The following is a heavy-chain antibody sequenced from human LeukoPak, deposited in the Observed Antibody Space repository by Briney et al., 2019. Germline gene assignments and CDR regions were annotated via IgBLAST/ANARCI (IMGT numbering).Heavy chain of an antibody. J-gene: IGHJ4*02. V-gene: IGHV3-49*04. CDR1: GFTSGFTFGDYA. D-gene: IGHD3-22*01. CDR3: TRTYYDSSGYLFDY. Sequence: GRSLRLSCTASGFTSGFTFGDYAMSWVRQAPGKGLEWVGFIRTKAYSGTTEYAASVKGRFTISRDGSKSIAYLQMNSLKTEDTAVYYCTRTYYDSSGYLFDYWGQGTLVTVSS. CDR2: IRTKAYSGTT.